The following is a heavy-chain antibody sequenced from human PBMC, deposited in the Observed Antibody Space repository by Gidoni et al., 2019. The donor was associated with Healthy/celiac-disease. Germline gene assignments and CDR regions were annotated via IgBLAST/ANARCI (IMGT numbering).Heavy chain of an antibody. CDR1: GYTFTSYG. J-gene: IGHJ3*02. Sequence: QVQLVHSGAEVKKPGASVKVSCKASGYTFTSYGSSWGRQAPGQGLEWMGWISADNGNTNYAQKLQGRVTMTTDTSTSTAYMELRSLRSDDTAVYYCARDHIGQWLAPDDAFDIWGQGTMVTVSS. CDR3: ARDHIGQWLAPDDAFDI. D-gene: IGHD6-19*01. CDR2: ISADNGNT. V-gene: IGHV1-18*01.